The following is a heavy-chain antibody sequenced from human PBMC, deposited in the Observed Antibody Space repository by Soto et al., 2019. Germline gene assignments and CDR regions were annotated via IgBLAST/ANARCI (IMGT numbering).Heavy chain of an antibody. CDR3: ARENKEVNKSTSISSGFHGMDV. D-gene: IGHD2-2*01. Sequence: GGSLRLSCEGSGFTFRSHSMNWVRQAPGRGLEWVASISTSSSFIYYGDSVRGRFIRSRDNAKNSLDLQMDSLRVEDTAVYYWARENKEVNKSTSISSGFHGMDVWGQGITVTVSS. CDR2: ISTSSSFI. CDR1: GFTFRSHS. V-gene: IGHV3-21*01. J-gene: IGHJ6*02.